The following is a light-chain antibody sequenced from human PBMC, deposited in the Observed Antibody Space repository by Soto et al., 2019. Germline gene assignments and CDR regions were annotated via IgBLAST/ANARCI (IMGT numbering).Light chain of an antibody. V-gene: IGKV3-11*01. CDR1: QNISTY. CDR3: QQRSNWSALT. CDR2: GAS. J-gene: IGKJ4*01. Sequence: IEWSPAPVTLPLYPAQGACLSGIDSQNISTYLAWYQQRPGQAPRLLIYGASSRATGIPDRFSGSGSGTDFSLTISRLEPEDFAVYYCQQRSNWSALTFGGGTKVDI.